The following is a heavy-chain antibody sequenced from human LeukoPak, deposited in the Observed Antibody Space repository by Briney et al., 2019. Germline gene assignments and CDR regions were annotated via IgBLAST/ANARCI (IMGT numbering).Heavy chain of an antibody. D-gene: IGHD6-19*01. V-gene: IGHV1-8*01. CDR1: GYTFTSYD. Sequence: ASVKVSCKASGYTFTSYDINWVRQATGQGLEWMGWMNPNSGNTGYAQKFRGRVTMTRNTSISTAYMELSSLRSEDTAVYYCARGRRKYSSDSWGSGDVWGQGTTVTVSS. CDR3: ARGRRKYSSDSWGSGDV. J-gene: IGHJ6*02. CDR2: MNPNSGNT.